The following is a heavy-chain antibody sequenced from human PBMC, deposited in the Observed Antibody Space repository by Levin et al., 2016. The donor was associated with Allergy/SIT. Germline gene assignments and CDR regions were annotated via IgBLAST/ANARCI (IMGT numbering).Heavy chain of an antibody. CDR3: AIGGRAEFCNGDSCGF. J-gene: IGHJ4*02. CDR2: ISDSSVFI. CDR1: GFTLSSYG. Sequence: GESLKISCAASGFTLSSYGMHWVRQAPGKGLEWVSAISDSSVFIYYAESVKGRFTISRDNSRNMLYLEINSLRAEDTAVYYCAIGGRAEFCNGDSCGFWGQGTLVTVSS. V-gene: IGHV3-23*01. D-gene: IGHD2-15*01.